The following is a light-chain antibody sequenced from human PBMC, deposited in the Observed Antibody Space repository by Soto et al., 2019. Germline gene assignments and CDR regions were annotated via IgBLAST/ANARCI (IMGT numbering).Light chain of an antibody. V-gene: IGKV3-20*01. CDR1: QSVSSSY. Sequence: EIVLTQSPGTLSLSPVERATLSFRSSQSVSSSYLAWYQQKPGQAPRLLIYGASSRATGIPDRFSGSGSGTDFTLTISSLEPEDFAVYYCQQYASSPQLTFGGGTKVDIK. CDR2: GAS. CDR3: QQYASSPQLT. J-gene: IGKJ4*01.